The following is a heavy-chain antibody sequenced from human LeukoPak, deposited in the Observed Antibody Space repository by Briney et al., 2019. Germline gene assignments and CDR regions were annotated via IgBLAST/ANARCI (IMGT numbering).Heavy chain of an antibody. D-gene: IGHD2-2*01. CDR3: ARETVTGYCSSTSCYPTNYFDY. CDR1: GYTFTSYG. V-gene: IGHV1-18*01. J-gene: IGHJ4*02. Sequence: ASVKVSCKASGYTFTSYGISWMRQAPGQGLEWMGWISAYNGNTNYAQKLQGRVTMTTDTSTSTAYMELRSLRSDDTAVYYCARETVTGYCSSTSCYPTNYFDYWGQGTLVTVSS. CDR2: ISAYNGNT.